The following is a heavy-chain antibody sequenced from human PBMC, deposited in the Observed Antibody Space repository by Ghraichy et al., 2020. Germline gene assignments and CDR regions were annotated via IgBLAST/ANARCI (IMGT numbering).Heavy chain of an antibody. Sequence: SETLSLTCAVSGYSISSGYYWGWIRQPPGKGLEWIGSIYHSGSTYYNPTLKSRVTISVDTSKNQFSLNLSSVTAADTAVYYCARDLTTDLYYFYGMDVWGQGTTVTVSS. CDR1: GYSISSGYY. J-gene: IGHJ6*02. V-gene: IGHV4-38-2*02. CDR2: IYHSGST. D-gene: IGHD4-11*01. CDR3: ARDLTTDLYYFYGMDV.